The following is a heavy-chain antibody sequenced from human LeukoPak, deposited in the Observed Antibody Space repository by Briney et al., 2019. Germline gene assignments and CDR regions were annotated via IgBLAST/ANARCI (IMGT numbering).Heavy chain of an antibody. J-gene: IGHJ5*02. D-gene: IGHD3-16*01. V-gene: IGHV1-2*02. CDR2: INPSSGGT. Sequence: ASVKVSCKASGYTFTGYYMHWVRQAPGQGLEWMGWINPSSGGTNYAQKFQGRVTMTRDTSISTAYMELSRLRSDDTAVYYCARDRDFGGFDPWGQGTLVTVSS. CDR3: ARDRDFGGFDP. CDR1: GYTFTGYY.